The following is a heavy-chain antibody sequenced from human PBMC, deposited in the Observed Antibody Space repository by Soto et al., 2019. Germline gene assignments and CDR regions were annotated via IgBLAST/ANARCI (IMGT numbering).Heavy chain of an antibody. D-gene: IGHD2-15*01. J-gene: IGHJ4*02. CDR3: ARDPDGNLPALYYFDY. Sequence: GGSLRLSCAASGFTFSSYGMHWVRQAPGKGLEWVAVISYDGSNKYYADSVKGRFTISRDNSKNTLYLQMNSLRAEDTAVYYCARDPDGNLPALYYFDYWGQGTLVTVSS. CDR2: ISYDGSNK. V-gene: IGHV3-30*03. CDR1: GFTFSSYG.